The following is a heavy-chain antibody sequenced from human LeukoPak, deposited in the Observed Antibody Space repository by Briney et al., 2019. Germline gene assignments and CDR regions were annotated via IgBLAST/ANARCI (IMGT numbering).Heavy chain of an antibody. CDR3: AREQGTGTSSRYFDY. CDR1: GGSISGYY. V-gene: IGHV4-4*07. Sequence: PSETLSLTCTVSGGSISGYYWSWIRQPAGNGLEWIGRIYTSGSTNYNPSLKSRVTMSVDTSKNQFSLKLNSVTAADTAVYYCAREQGTGTSSRYFDYWGQGTLVTVSS. CDR2: IYTSGST. J-gene: IGHJ4*02. D-gene: IGHD1-1*01.